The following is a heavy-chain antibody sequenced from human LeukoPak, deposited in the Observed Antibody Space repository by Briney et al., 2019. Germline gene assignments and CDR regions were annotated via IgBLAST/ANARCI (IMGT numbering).Heavy chain of an antibody. Sequence: GASVTVSLTASGYTFTIYGISWVRPAPGQGREGMGWISAYNGNTNYAQKLQGRVTMTTDPSTSTDYIELRSLRSDDTAVYYCARDRVVRGVTPDYWGQGALVTVSS. J-gene: IGHJ4*02. CDR2: ISAYNGNT. CDR3: ARDRVVRGVTPDY. CDR1: GYTFTIYG. V-gene: IGHV1-18*01. D-gene: IGHD3-10*01.